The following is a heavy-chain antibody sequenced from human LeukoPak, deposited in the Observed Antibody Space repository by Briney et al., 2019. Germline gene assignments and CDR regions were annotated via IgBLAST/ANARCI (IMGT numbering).Heavy chain of an antibody. J-gene: IGHJ4*02. CDR1: GGTFSSYA. Sequence: GASVKVSCKASGGTFSSYAISWVRQAPGQGLEWMGGIIPIFGTANYAQKFQGRVTITADKSTSTAYMELSSLRSEDTAVYYCARYYYDSSGFSQTFFDYWGQGTLVTVSS. CDR3: ARYYYDSSGFSQTFFDY. CDR2: IIPIFGTA. D-gene: IGHD3-22*01. V-gene: IGHV1-69*06.